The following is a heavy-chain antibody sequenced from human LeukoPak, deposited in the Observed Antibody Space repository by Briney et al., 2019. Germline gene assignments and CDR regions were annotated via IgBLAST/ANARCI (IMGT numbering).Heavy chain of an antibody. D-gene: IGHD4-23*01. V-gene: IGHV4-30-4*01. CDR3: AREDHGGNFDY. CDR1: GGSISSGDYY. CDR2: IYYSGST. J-gene: IGHJ4*02. Sequence: PSQTLSLTRTVSGGSISSGDYYWSWIRQPPGKGLEWTGYIYYSGSTYYNPSLKSRVTISVDTSKNQFSLKLSSVTAADTAVYYCAREDHGGNFDYWGQGTLVTVSS.